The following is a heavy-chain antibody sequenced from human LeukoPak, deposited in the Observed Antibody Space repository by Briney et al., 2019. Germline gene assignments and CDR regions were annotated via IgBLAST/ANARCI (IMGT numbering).Heavy chain of an antibody. CDR3: ARGSSSWSPIDY. D-gene: IGHD6-13*01. CDR2: INPNSGGT. CDR1: GYTFTGYY. J-gene: IGHJ4*02. Sequence: ASVKVSCKASGYTFTGYYMHWVRQVPGQGLEWMGWINPNSGGTNYAQKFQGWVTMTRDTSISTAYMELSRLRSDDTAVYYCARGSSSWSPIDYWGQGTLVTVSS. V-gene: IGHV1-2*04.